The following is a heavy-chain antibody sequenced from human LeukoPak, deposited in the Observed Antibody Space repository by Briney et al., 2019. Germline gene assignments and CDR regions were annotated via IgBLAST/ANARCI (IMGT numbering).Heavy chain of an antibody. Sequence: ASVKVSCKASGYTFTSYGIRWVRKAPGQGLEWMGWISAYNGNTNYAQKLLGRVTMTTDTSTSTAYMELRSLRSDDTAVYYCATGIAAACDPWGQGTLVTVSS. CDR3: ATGIAAACDP. J-gene: IGHJ5*02. CDR2: ISAYNGNT. V-gene: IGHV1-18*01. CDR1: GYTFTSYG. D-gene: IGHD6-13*01.